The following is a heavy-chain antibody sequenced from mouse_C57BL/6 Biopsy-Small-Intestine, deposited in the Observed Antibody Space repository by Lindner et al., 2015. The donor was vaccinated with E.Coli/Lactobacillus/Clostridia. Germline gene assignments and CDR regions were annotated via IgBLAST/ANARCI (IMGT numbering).Heavy chain of an antibody. J-gene: IGHJ1*01. Sequence: SVKVSCKASGYSFTNYGINWVRQAPGQGLEWMGWISPSNGDTKYTQKFQGSVTMTTDTSTSTAYMEVRSLRPDDTAIYYCARDRRRGYGGEDTFDVWGQGTMVTVSS. CDR3: ARDRRRGYGGEDTFDV. V-gene: IGHV1-14*01. CDR2: ISPSNGDT. D-gene: IGHD1-1*01. CDR1: GYSFTNYG.